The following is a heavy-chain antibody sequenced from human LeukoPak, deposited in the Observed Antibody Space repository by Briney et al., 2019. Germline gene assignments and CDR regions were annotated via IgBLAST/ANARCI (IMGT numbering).Heavy chain of an antibody. V-gene: IGHV1-18*01. CDR3: ARVSGVWELLGLDY. J-gene: IGHJ4*02. Sequence: PRASVKVSCKASGYTFTSYGISWVRQAPGQGLEWMGWISAYNGNTNYAQKLQGRVTMTTDTSTSTAYMELRSLRSDDTAVYYCARVSGVWELLGLDYWGQGTLVTVSS. D-gene: IGHD1-26*01. CDR1: GYTFTSYG. CDR2: ISAYNGNT.